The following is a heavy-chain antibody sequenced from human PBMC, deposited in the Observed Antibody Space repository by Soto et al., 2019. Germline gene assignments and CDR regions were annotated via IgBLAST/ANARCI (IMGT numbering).Heavy chain of an antibody. J-gene: IGHJ6*02. CDR2: VPGDGSRA. D-gene: IGHD1-26*01. V-gene: IGHV3-74*01. CDR3: ARENWYSLDV. CDR1: GFSFSSYF. Sequence: EVQLVESGGGSVQPGGSLRLSCAASGFSFSSYFMAWVRPAPGEGLVSVSHVPGDGSRASYADSVRGRFTISRDNAKTTLYLQMDSLSDEDTAIYYCARENWYSLDVWGQGTTVTVSS.